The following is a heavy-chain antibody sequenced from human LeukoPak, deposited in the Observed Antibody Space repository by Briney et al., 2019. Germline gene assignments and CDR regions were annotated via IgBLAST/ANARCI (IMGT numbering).Heavy chain of an antibody. D-gene: IGHD1-26*01. CDR3: ARDRGSYSSYLGVDAFDI. CDR1: GLTFRSYG. Sequence: PGGSLRLSCAASGLTFRSYGMHWVRQAPGKGLEWVAVIWYDGSNKYYADSVKGRFTISRDNSKNTLYLQMNSLRAEDTAVYYCARDRGSYSSYLGVDAFDIWGQGTMVTVSS. V-gene: IGHV3-33*08. CDR2: IWYDGSNK. J-gene: IGHJ3*02.